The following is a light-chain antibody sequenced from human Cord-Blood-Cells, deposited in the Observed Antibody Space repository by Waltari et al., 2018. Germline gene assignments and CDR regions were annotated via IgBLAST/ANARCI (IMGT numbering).Light chain of an antibody. J-gene: IGKJ1*01. CDR3: QQYNNWPRT. CDR2: CAS. V-gene: IGKV3-15*01. CDR1: QSVSSN. Sequence: EIVMTQSPATLSVSPGERDTLSCRASQSVSSNLAWYQQKPGQAPRLLIYCASTRATGIPARFSGSGSGTEFTLTISSLQSEDFAVYYCQQYNNWPRTFGQGTKVEIK.